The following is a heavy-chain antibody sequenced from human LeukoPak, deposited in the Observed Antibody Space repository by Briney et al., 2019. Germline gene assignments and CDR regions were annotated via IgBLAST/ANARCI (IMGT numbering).Heavy chain of an antibody. CDR2: IRSSGSTI. Sequence: GGSLRLSCAASGFTFSSYEMNWVRQAPGKGLEWVSYIRSSGSTIYYADSVKGGFTISRDNAKNSLYLQMNSLRAEDTAVYYCARWIGYDSSGYYYVFDYWGQGTLVTVSS. V-gene: IGHV3-48*03. CDR1: GFTFSSYE. J-gene: IGHJ4*02. D-gene: IGHD3-22*01. CDR3: ARWIGYDSSGYYYVFDY.